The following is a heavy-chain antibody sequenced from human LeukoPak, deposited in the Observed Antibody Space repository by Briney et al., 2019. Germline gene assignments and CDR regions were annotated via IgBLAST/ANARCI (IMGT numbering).Heavy chain of an antibody. CDR1: GGSISSYY. Sequence: PSETLSLTCTVSGGSISSYYWSWIRQPPGKGLEWIGYIYYSGSTNYNPSLKSRVTISVDTCKNQFSLKLSSVTAADTAVYYCARHSGIAVAGADFDYWGQGTLVTVSS. CDR3: ARHSGIAVAGADFDY. V-gene: IGHV4-59*08. D-gene: IGHD6-19*01. J-gene: IGHJ4*02. CDR2: IYYSGST.